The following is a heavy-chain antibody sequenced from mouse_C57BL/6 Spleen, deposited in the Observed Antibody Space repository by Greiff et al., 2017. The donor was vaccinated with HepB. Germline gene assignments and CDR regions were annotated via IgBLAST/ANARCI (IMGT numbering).Heavy chain of an antibody. D-gene: IGHD2-10*02. CDR2: IDPNNGGN. CDR3: ARYGNYGSMDY. J-gene: IGHJ4*01. V-gene: IGHV1-34*01. Sequence: VQLQQPGPEFVKPGASVKMSCKASGYTFTDYYMHWVKQRHGKSLEGIGNIDPNNGGNGYNQTFKGKATLTVDKSSSTAYLELSSLTSEDSAVYYCARYGNYGSMDYWGQGTSVTVSS. CDR1: GYTFTDYY.